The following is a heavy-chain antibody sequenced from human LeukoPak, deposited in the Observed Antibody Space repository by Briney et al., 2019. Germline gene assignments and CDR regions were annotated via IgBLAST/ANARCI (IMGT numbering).Heavy chain of an antibody. D-gene: IGHD6-6*01. CDR3: ESIAAPRYYYYYMDV. Sequence: ASVNVSCKASGYTFTGYYMHWVRQAPGQGLEWMGWINPNSGGTNYAQKFQGRVTMTRDTFISTAYMELSRLRYDDTAVYYCESIAAPRYYYYYMDVWGKGTTVTVSS. CDR1: GYTFTGYY. J-gene: IGHJ6*03. V-gene: IGHV1-2*02. CDR2: INPNSGGT.